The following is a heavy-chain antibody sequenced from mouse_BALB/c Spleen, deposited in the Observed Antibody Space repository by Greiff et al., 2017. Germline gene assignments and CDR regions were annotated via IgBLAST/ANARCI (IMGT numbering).Heavy chain of an antibody. CDR1: GFSLTDYG. V-gene: IGHV2-6-5*01. J-gene: IGHJ3*01. Sequence: VHLVESGPGLVAPSQSLSITCTVSGFSLTDYGVSWIRQPPGKGLEWLGVIWGGGSTYYNSALKSRLSISKDNSKSQVFLKMNSLQTDDTAMYYCAKHGPLYYGSSYPFAYWGQGTLVTVSA. CDR2: IWGGGST. D-gene: IGHD1-1*01. CDR3: AKHGPLYYGSSYPFAY.